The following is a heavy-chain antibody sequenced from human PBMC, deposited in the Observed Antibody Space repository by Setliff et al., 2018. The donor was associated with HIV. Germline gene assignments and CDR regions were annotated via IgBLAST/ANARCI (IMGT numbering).Heavy chain of an antibody. Sequence: EASVKVSCKTSGYTFSRYGFSWVRQAPGQGLEWMGWISAYNLNTNYAQKFQGRVTMTTDTSASTGYMELGSLRSDDTAVYYCARAYYHDSSGYQGFDYWGQGTLVTVSS. D-gene: IGHD3-22*01. CDR3: ARAYYHDSSGYQGFDY. J-gene: IGHJ4*02. CDR2: ISAYNLNT. V-gene: IGHV1-18*01. CDR1: GYTFSRYG.